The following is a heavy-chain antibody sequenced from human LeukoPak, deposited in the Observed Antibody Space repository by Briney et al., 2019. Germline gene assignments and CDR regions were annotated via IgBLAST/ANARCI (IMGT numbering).Heavy chain of an antibody. J-gene: IGHJ4*02. CDR1: GFTFSSYS. D-gene: IGHD3-22*01. V-gene: IGHV3-48*04. Sequence: GGSLRLSCAASGFTFSSYSMNWVRQAPGKGLEWVSYISSSSSTIYYADSVKGRFTISRDNAKNSLYLQMNSLRAEDTAVYYCAKDDYDSSGYYGYWGQGTLVTVSS. CDR2: ISSSSSTI. CDR3: AKDDYDSSGYYGY.